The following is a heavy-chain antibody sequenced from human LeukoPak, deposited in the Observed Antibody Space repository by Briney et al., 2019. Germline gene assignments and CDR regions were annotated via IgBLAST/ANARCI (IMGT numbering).Heavy chain of an antibody. CDR3: ARVPNYYDSSFDP. CDR2: AYSDGGT. D-gene: IGHD3-22*01. J-gene: IGHJ5*02. Sequence: GGSLRLSCAVSGVTVSSQYISWVRQAPGKGLEWVSVAYSDGGTNYADSVKGRFTISRDTSKNILYLQMNSLRAEDTAVYYCARVPNYYDSSFDPWGQGTLVTVSS. V-gene: IGHV3-53*01. CDR1: GVTVSSQY.